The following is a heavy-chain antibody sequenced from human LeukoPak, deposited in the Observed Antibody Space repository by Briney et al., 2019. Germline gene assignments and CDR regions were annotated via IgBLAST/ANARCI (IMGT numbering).Heavy chain of an antibody. D-gene: IGHD3-9*01. Sequence: ASVKVSCKASGYTFTSYYMHWVRQAPGQGLEWMGIINPSAGTTTYAQKFQGRVTMTRDTSTSTVYMELSSLRSEDTAVYYCARDWGHIDWSPYGMDVWGQGTTVTVSS. CDR1: GYTFTSYY. CDR3: ARDWGHIDWSPYGMDV. CDR2: INPSAGTT. V-gene: IGHV1-46*01. J-gene: IGHJ6*02.